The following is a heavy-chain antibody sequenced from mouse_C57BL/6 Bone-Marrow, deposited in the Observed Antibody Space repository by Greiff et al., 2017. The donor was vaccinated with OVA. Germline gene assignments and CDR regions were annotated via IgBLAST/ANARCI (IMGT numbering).Heavy chain of an antibody. V-gene: IGHV1-82*01. CDR3: ARGSLDGYLYWYFDV. Sequence: QVQLQQSGPELVKPGASVKISCKASGYAFSSSWMNWVKQRPGKGLEWIGRIYPGDGDTNYNGKFKGKATLTADKSSSTAYMQLSSLTSEDSAVYFCARGSLDGYLYWYFDVWGTGTTVTVSS. CDR1: GYAFSSSW. CDR2: IYPGDGDT. D-gene: IGHD2-3*01. J-gene: IGHJ1*03.